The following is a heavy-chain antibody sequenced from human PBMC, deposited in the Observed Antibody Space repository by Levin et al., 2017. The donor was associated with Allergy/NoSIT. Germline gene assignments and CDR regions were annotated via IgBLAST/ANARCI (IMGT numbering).Heavy chain of an antibody. V-gene: IGHV1-69*13. CDR2: IIPIFGTA. Sequence: SVKVSCKASGGTFSSYAISWVRQAPGQGLEWMGGIIPIFGTANYAQKFQGRVTITADESTSTAYMELSSLRSEDTAVYYCARSRYLYSGYDHFDYWGQGTLVTVSS. CDR3: ARSRYLYSGYDHFDY. CDR1: GGTFSSYA. D-gene: IGHD5-12*01. J-gene: IGHJ4*02.